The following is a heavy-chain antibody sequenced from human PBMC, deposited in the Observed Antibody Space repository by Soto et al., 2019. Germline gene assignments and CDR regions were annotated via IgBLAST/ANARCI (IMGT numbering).Heavy chain of an antibody. D-gene: IGHD3-22*01. Sequence: GSLRLSCAASGFTFSSYAMHWVRQAPGKGLEWVAVISYDGSNKYYADSVKGRFTISRDNSKNTLYLQMNSLRAEDTAVYYCARDSPSLDSSVALGAFDIWGQGTMVTVSS. CDR3: ARDSPSLDSSVALGAFDI. CDR2: ISYDGSNK. J-gene: IGHJ3*02. CDR1: GFTFSSYA. V-gene: IGHV3-30-3*01.